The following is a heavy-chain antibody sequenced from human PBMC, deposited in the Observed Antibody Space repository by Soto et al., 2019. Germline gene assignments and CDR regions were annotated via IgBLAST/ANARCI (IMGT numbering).Heavy chain of an antibody. V-gene: IGHV4-31*03. CDR1: GGSISSGGYY. CDR2: IYYSGMT. CDR3: ARDGGYGAGIYRFDY. D-gene: IGHD3-10*01. Sequence: QVQLQESGPGLVKPSQTLSLTCTVSGGSISSGGYYWSWIRQHPGQGREWIGYIYYSGMTNYNPSLKSRVTRSVDTCKHQSTLKRSSWTAANTAVYYCARDGGYGAGIYRFDYWGKGTLVTVSS. J-gene: IGHJ4*02.